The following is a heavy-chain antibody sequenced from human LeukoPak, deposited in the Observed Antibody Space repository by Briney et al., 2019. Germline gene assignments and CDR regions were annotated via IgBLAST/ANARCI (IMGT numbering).Heavy chain of an antibody. CDR3: ATDSPSGYYYYYVMDV. V-gene: IGHV1-24*01. CDR2: FDPEDGET. CDR1: GYTLTELS. J-gene: IGHJ6*01. Sequence: ASVKVPCKVSGYTLTELSMHWVRQAPGKGREWMGGFDPEDGETIYAQKFQGRVTMTEDTSTDTAYMELSSLRSEDTAVYYCATDSPSGYYYYYVMDVWGGGTTVSVSS. D-gene: IGHD1-26*01.